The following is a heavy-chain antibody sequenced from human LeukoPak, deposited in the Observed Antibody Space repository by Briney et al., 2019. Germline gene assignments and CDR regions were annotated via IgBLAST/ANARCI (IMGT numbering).Heavy chain of an antibody. J-gene: IGHJ4*02. CDR3: ARDTSGYRRGSFDY. CDR1: GYSSRSGSY. Sequence: SETLSLTCNVSGYSSRSGSYWGWIRQPPGKGLEWIGCMFHSGDTYHNPSLKSRVTISADTSKNQFSLKLTSVTAADTAVYYCARDTSGYRRGSFDYWGQGTLVTVSS. CDR2: MFHSGDT. D-gene: IGHD3-22*01. V-gene: IGHV4-38-2*02.